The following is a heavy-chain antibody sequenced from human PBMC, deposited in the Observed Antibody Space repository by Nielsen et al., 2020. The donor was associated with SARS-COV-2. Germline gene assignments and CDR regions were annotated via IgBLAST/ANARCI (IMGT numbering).Heavy chain of an antibody. J-gene: IGHJ4*02. CDR3: AKSPQNRYYDSSGYWDY. V-gene: IGHV3-74*01. CDR2: INRDGSST. D-gene: IGHD3-22*01. Sequence: GESLKISCAASGFTFSNYWMHWVRQAPGKGLVWVSRINRDGSSTSYADSVKGRFTISRDNAKNTLYLQMNSLRAEDTAVYYCAKSPQNRYYDSSGYWDYWGQGTLVTVSS. CDR1: GFTFSNYW.